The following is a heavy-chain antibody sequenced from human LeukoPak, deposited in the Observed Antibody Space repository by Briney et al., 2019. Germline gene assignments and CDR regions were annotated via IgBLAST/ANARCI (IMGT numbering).Heavy chain of an antibody. CDR2: IYYSGST. D-gene: IGHD3-16*01. Sequence: PSETLSLTCTVSGDSISSSNYYWGWIRQPPGKGREWIGNIYYSGSTYYNPSLKSRVTISVDTSKNQFSLKLTSVTAADTAMYYCAREFTFGGVIGYWGQGTLVTVSS. V-gene: IGHV4-39*07. CDR1: GDSISSSNYY. CDR3: AREFTFGGVIGY. J-gene: IGHJ4*02.